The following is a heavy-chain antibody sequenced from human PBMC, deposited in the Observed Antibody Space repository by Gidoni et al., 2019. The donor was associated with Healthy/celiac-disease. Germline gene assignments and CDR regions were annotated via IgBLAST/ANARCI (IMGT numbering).Heavy chain of an antibody. D-gene: IGHD5-12*01. CDR1: GFTFDDYA. CDR2: ISWNSGSI. CDR3: AKDARRGYSGYASYYYGMDV. Sequence: EVQLVESGGGLVQPGRSLRLSCAASGFTFDDYAMHWVRQAPGKGLEWVSGISWNSGSIGYADSVKGRFTISRDNAKNSLYLQMNSLRAEDTALYYCAKDARRGYSGYASYYYGMDVWGQGTTVTVSS. J-gene: IGHJ6*02. V-gene: IGHV3-9*01.